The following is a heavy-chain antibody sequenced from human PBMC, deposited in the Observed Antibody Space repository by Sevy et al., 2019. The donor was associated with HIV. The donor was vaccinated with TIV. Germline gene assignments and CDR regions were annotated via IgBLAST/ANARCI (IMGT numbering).Heavy chain of an antibody. J-gene: IGHJ4*02. D-gene: IGHD2-2*01. V-gene: IGHV3-11*01. CDR2: ISSSGSTI. CDR3: ARARKGYCSSTSCSPKPYYFDY. Sequence: GGSLRLSCAASGFTFSDYYMSWIRQAPGKGLEWVSYISSSGSTIYYADSVMGRFTISRDNAKNSLYLQMNSLRAEDTAVYYCARARKGYCSSTSCSPKPYYFDYWGQGTLVTVSS. CDR1: GFTFSDYY.